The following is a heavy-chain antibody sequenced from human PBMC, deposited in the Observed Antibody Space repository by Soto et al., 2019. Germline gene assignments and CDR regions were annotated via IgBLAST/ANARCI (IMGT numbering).Heavy chain of an antibody. Sequence: QVQLVQSGGGVVQPGRSLRLSCTASGFTFRSYGMHWVRQAPGKGLEWVALISNDGKNTDYADSVKGRFSISRDNSKNTLQMQMNSLRVEDTAVYYCATLDGDYYYYYNMGVWGQGTTVTVSS. V-gene: IGHV3-30*03. D-gene: IGHD4-17*01. CDR3: ATLDGDYYYYYNMGV. CDR2: ISNDGKNT. J-gene: IGHJ6*03. CDR1: GFTFRSYG.